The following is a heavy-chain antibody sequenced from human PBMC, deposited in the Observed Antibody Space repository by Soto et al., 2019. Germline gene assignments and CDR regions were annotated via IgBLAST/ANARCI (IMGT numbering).Heavy chain of an antibody. D-gene: IGHD2-21*02. CDR3: ARAGDAYCGGDCYSQVDY. CDR2: ISSSGSTI. Sequence: PGGSLRLSCAASGFTFSSYEMNWVRQAPGKGLEWVSYISSSGSTIYYADSVKGRFTISRDNAKNSLYLQMNSLRAEDTAVYYCARAGDAYCGGDCYSQVDYWGQGTLVTVSS. CDR1: GFTFSSYE. V-gene: IGHV3-48*03. J-gene: IGHJ4*02.